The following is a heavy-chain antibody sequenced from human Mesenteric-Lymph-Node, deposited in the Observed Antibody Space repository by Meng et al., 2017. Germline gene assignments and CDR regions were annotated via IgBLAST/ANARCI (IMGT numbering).Heavy chain of an antibody. J-gene: IGHJ4*02. CDR1: GFTFSRYA. D-gene: IGHD2-2*02. CDR2: ISGSGDST. Sequence: LSLTCAASGFTFSRYAMSWVRQAPGKGLEWVSVISGSGDSTYYADSVKGRFAISRDNSKNTLYLQMNSLRAEDTAVYYCAKRSCSSTSCYSNYWGQGTLVTVSS. V-gene: IGHV3-23*01. CDR3: AKRSCSSTSCYSNY.